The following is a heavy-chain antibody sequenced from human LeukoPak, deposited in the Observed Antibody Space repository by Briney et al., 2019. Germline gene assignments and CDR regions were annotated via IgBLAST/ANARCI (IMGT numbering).Heavy chain of an antibody. CDR1: GYTFTSYG. CDR2: ISAYNGNT. D-gene: IGHD3-22*01. V-gene: IGHV1-18*01. Sequence: GASVKVSCKASGYTFTSYGISWVRQAPGRGLEWMGWISAYNGNTNYAQKLQGRVTMTTDTSTSTAYMELRSLRSDDTAVYYCARAGPYYYDSSGYYPNFDYWGQGTLVTVSS. J-gene: IGHJ4*02. CDR3: ARAGPYYYDSSGYYPNFDY.